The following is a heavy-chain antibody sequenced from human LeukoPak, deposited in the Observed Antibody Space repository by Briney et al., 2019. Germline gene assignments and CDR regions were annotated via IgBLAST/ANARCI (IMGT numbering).Heavy chain of an antibody. Sequence: ASVKVSCKASGYTFTSYDINWVRQATGQGLEWMGWMNPNSGNTGYAQKFQGRVTMTRNASISTAYMELSSLRSEDTAVYYCARGRAMAYDAFDIWGQGTMVTVSS. CDR3: ARGRAMAYDAFDI. D-gene: IGHD5-18*01. V-gene: IGHV1-8*01. CDR2: MNPNSGNT. CDR1: GYTFTSYD. J-gene: IGHJ3*02.